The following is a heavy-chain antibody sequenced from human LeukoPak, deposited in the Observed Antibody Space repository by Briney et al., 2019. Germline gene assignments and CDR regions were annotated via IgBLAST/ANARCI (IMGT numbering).Heavy chain of an antibody. D-gene: IGHD2-15*01. V-gene: IGHV1-18*04. CDR2: ISAYNGNT. CDR3: ARVGGRPRNYYYYGMDV. Sequence: ASVKVSCKASGYTFTSYSISWVRQAPGQGLEWMGWISAYNGNTNYAQKLQGRVTMTTDTSTSTAYMELRSLRSDDTAVYCCARVGGRPRNYYYYGMDVWGQGTTVTVSS. CDR1: GYTFTSYS. J-gene: IGHJ6*02.